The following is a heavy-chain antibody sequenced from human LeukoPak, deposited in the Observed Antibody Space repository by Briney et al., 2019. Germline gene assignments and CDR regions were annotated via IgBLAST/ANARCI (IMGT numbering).Heavy chain of an antibody. D-gene: IGHD3-9*01. Sequence: GGSLRLSCVASGFTFSSYWMHWVRQDPRKGLVWVSRINGDGRNINYADSVRGRFTISRDNAKNTLYLQMNTLRVEDTAVYYCTRDLMDYDVSTGLHHYYMDVWGQGTTVTISS. J-gene: IGHJ6*02. CDR3: TRDLMDYDVSTGLHHYYMDV. V-gene: IGHV3-74*01. CDR2: INGDGRNI. CDR1: GFTFSSYW.